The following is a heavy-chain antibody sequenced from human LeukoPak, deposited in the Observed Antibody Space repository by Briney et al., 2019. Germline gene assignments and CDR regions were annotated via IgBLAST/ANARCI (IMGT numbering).Heavy chain of an antibody. CDR2: IYHSGST. CDR3: ARFYGGNGFKAHYYYGMDV. V-gene: IGHV4-4*02. Sequence: SETLSLTCAVSGGSISSSSGNCWTWVRQPPGKGLEWIGEIYHSGSTNYNPSLKSRVTMLLDKSKNQFSLKLSSVTAADTAVYYCARFYGGNGFKAHYYYGMDVWGQGTTVTVSS. D-gene: IGHD4-23*01. CDR1: GGSISSSSGNC. J-gene: IGHJ6*02.